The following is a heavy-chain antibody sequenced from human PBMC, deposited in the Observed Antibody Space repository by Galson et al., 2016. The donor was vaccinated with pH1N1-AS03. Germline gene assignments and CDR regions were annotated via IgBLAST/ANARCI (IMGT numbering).Heavy chain of an antibody. D-gene: IGHD6-13*01. CDR1: GFIFSDYA. CDR2: ISDTGGRT. CDR3: AKESSIWSDHFDY. J-gene: IGHJ4*02. V-gene: IGHV3-64*02. Sequence: SLRLSCAASGFIFSDYAIYWVHQAPGKGLEFVSGISDTGGRTYYADSVKRRFTISRDNSKNTLFLQMNSLRAEDTAVYYCAKESSIWSDHFDYWGQGILVTVSS.